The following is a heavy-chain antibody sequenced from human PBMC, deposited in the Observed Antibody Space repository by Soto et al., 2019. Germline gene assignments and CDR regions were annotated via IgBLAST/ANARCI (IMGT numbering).Heavy chain of an antibody. Sequence: AETLSLTXTVSGGSISSFYWSWIRQPAGKGLEWIGRIYSGGRNNYNPSLKSRVTMSVDTSENQFSLRLSSVTAADTAMYYCARGSSRWDYWGQGTLVTVSS. CDR1: GGSISSFY. CDR3: ARGSSRWDY. D-gene: IGHD6-13*01. CDR2: IYSGGRN. V-gene: IGHV4-4*07. J-gene: IGHJ4*02.